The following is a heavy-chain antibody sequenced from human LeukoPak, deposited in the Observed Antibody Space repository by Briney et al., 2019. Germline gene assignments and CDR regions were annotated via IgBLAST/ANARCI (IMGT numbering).Heavy chain of an antibody. CDR3: ARSVSAYAGRGWFDP. CDR1: GGSIRSLGYS. CDR2: MYYTGTT. Sequence: SSETLSLTCSVSGGSIRSLGYSWGWIRQPPGKGLEWIASMYYTGTTYYNPSLKSRVTMSVDTSKNQFSLNLTSVTAADTAVVYCARSVSAYAGRGWFDPWGQGTLVTVSS. V-gene: IGHV4-39*07. J-gene: IGHJ5*02. D-gene: IGHD5-12*01.